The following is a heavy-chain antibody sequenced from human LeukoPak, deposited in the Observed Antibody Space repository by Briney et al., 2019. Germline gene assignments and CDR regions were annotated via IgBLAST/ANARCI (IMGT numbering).Heavy chain of an antibody. Sequence: ASVKVSCKVSGYTLTELSMHWVRQAPGKGLEWMGGFGPEDGETIYAQKFQGRVTMTEDTSTDTAYMELSSLRSEDTAVYYCATARYYYYGMDVWGQGTTVTVSS. J-gene: IGHJ6*02. CDR1: GYTLTELS. CDR2: FGPEDGET. CDR3: ATARYYYYGMDV. V-gene: IGHV1-24*01.